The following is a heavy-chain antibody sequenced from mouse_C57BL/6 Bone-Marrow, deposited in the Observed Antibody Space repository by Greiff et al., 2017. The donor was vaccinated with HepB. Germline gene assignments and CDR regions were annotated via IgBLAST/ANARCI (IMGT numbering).Heavy chain of an antibody. Sequence: QVQLQQPGAELVKPGASVKLSCKASGYTFTSYWMHWVTQRPGQGLEWIGMIHPNSGSTNYNDKFKSKATLTVDKSSSTAYMQLSSLTSEDSAVYYCSRSITPVVAPFAYWGQGTLVTVSA. CDR1: GYTFTSYW. J-gene: IGHJ3*01. CDR2: IHPNSGST. D-gene: IGHD1-1*01. CDR3: SRSITPVVAPFAY. V-gene: IGHV1-64*01.